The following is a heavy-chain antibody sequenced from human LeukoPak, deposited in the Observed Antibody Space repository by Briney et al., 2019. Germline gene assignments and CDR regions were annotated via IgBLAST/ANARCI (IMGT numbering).Heavy chain of an antibody. V-gene: IGHV1-2*06. Sequence: GASVKVSCKASGYTFIDYYFNWVRQAPGQGPEWMGRINVKSGATDYAQKFQGRVAVTRDTSIGTAYMELSSLRSDDTAVYYCARGPSGSDYWGQGTLVTVSS. CDR2: INVKSGAT. CDR3: ARGPSGSDY. J-gene: IGHJ4*02. D-gene: IGHD3-10*01. CDR1: GYTFIDYY.